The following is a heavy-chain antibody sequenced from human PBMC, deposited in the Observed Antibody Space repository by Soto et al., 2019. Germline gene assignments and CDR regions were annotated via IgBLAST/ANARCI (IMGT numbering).Heavy chain of an antibody. CDR3: ARGYYYDSRRLGY. Sequence: ASVKVSCKASGYTFTGYCMHWVRQAPGQGLEWMGWINPNSGGTNYAQKFQGRVTMTRDTSISTAYMELSRLRSDDTAVYYCARGYYYDSRRLGYWGQGTLVTVSS. V-gene: IGHV1-2*02. J-gene: IGHJ4*02. CDR2: INPNSGGT. CDR1: GYTFTGYC. D-gene: IGHD3-22*01.